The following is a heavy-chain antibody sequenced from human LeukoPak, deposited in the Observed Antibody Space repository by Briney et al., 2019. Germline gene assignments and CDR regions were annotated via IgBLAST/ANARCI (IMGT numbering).Heavy chain of an antibody. V-gene: IGHV1-46*01. Sequence: APVKVSCKASGYTLTSYYMHWVGQAPGQGLEWMGIINPSGGSTSYAQKFEGRVTMTGDTSPSTVYMELSSLRSEDTAVYYCARGSSGSYSGYFDYWGQGTLVTVSS. CDR1: GYTLTSYY. D-gene: IGHD3-10*01. CDR2: INPSGGST. J-gene: IGHJ4*02. CDR3: ARGSSGSYSGYFDY.